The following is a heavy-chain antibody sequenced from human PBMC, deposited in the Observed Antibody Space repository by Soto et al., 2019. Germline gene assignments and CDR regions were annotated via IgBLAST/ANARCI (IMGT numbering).Heavy chain of an antibody. CDR3: ARVGDTVWFGEGMDV. D-gene: IGHD3-10*01. CDR1: GYTFTSYD. V-gene: IGHV1-8*01. CDR2: MNPNSGKT. J-gene: IGHJ6*03. Sequence: QVQLVQSGAEVKKPGASVKVSCKASGYTFTSYDINWVRQATGQGRERMGWMNPNSGKTGYAQKFQGRVTMTRKTSISTAYMELSSLRSEDTAVYYCARVGDTVWFGEGMDVWGKGTTVTVSS.